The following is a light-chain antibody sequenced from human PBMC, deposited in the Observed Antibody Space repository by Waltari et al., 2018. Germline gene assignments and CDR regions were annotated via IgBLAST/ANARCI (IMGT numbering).Light chain of an antibody. CDR2: DVN. V-gene: IGLV2-14*03. J-gene: IGLJ2*01. CDR1: SSDVGGDDS. CDR3: SSQSTNNGVI. Sequence: QSALTRPASVSGSPGQSITISCTGSSSDVGGDDSVSWYEDHPGQAPKVIIYDVNKRPSGVSDRFSGSKSGNTASLTISGLQAEDEATFYCSSQSTNNGVIFGGGTKVTVL.